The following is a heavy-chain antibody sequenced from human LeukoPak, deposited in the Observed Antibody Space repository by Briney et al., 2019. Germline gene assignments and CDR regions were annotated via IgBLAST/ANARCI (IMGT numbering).Heavy chain of an antibody. CDR2: IYYSGST. CDR3: ARGILTGPIYAFDI. D-gene: IGHD3-9*01. CDR1: GGSISSSSYY. V-gene: IGHV4-39*07. Sequence: SETLSLTCTVSGGSISSSSYYWGWIRQPPGKGLEWIGSIYYSGSTYYNPSLKSRVTISVDTSKNQFSLKLTSMTAADTAVYYCARGILTGPIYAFDIWGRGTMVTVSS. J-gene: IGHJ3*02.